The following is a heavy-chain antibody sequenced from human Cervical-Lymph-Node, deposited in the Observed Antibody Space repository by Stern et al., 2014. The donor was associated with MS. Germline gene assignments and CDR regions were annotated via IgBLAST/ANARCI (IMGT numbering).Heavy chain of an antibody. Sequence: VHLVESGPGLVKPSQTLSLACAVSGASVGGGDWYWSWIRQPPGKGLEWLGNIYYSGTTYYKPSRKSRLIISLDTSKNQFSLNLTSVTAADTAVYYCAGAIGKYELLESFDMWGQGTMVTVSS. CDR3: AGAIGKYELLESFDM. CDR1: GASVGGGDWY. V-gene: IGHV4-30-4*01. J-gene: IGHJ3*02. CDR2: IYYSGTT. D-gene: IGHD1-1*01.